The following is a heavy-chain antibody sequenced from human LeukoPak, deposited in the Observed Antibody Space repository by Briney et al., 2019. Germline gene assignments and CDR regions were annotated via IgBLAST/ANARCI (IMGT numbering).Heavy chain of an antibody. CDR1: GGSISSYY. V-gene: IGHV4-59*08. D-gene: IGHD3-9*01. CDR2: ISYSGST. CDR3: ARQGYDILTGYIDAFDI. Sequence: PSDTLSLTCTVSGGSISSYYWSWIRQPPGKGLEWIGYISYSGSTNYNPSLKSRVTISIDTSKNQFSLKLRSVTAADTAIYYCARQGYDILTGYIDAFDIWGQGTMVTVSS. J-gene: IGHJ3*02.